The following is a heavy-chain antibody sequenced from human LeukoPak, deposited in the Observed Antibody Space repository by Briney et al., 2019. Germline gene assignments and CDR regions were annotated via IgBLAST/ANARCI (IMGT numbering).Heavy chain of an antibody. Sequence: PSETLSLTCTVSAGSISSSSHHWGWIRQSPGKGLEWIGSIYYGRTTYYNPSLNSRVTISVDTSKNQFSLKLSSVTAADTAVYYCASSGDYGDYGGYWGQGTLVTVSS. CDR1: AGSISSSSHH. CDR3: ASSGDYGDYGGY. J-gene: IGHJ4*02. D-gene: IGHD4-17*01. V-gene: IGHV4-39*07. CDR2: IYYGRTT.